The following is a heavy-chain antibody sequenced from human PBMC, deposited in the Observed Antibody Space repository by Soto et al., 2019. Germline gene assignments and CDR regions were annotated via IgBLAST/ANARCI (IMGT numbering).Heavy chain of an antibody. V-gene: IGHV3-23*01. CDR1: GFTFNRYV. D-gene: IGHD3-22*01. Sequence: LRLSSAASGFTFNRYVMSGARQAQGVCLEWVSGISVGGGTTYYADSVQGLFAIYRDNSKNTLHLQMNRQSPEDTAVYYCAKSYFDGSGFYLKWDHWRQGTLVTVSS. J-gene: IGHJ4*02. CDR2: ISVGGGTT. CDR3: AKSYFDGSGFYLKWDH.